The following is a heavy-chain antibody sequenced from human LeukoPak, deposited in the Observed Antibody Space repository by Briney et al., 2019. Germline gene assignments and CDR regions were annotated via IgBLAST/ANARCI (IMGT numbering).Heavy chain of an antibody. CDR1: GGSFSGYY. CDR2: IYYSGST. D-gene: IGHD3-22*01. CDR3: AREGYYDSSGYSDY. V-gene: IGHV4-31*11. J-gene: IGHJ4*02. Sequence: SETLSLTCAVYGGSFSGYYWSWIRQHPGKGLEWIGYIYYSGSTYYNPSLKSRVTISVDTSKNQFSLRLSSVTAADTAVYFCAREGYYDSSGYSDYWGQGTLVTVSS.